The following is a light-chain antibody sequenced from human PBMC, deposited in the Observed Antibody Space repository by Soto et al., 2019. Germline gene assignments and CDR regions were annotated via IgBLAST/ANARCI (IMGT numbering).Light chain of an antibody. CDR2: GAS. V-gene: IGKV3-20*01. Sequence: EIVLTQSPGTLSLSPGDRATLSCRASQSVSNSYLAWYQQKPGQAPRLLIYGASARATGIADRFSGSGSETDFTLTISRLEPEDFAVYYCQHYSSSPPFGGGTKVEIK. CDR3: QHYSSSPP. J-gene: IGKJ4*01. CDR1: QSVSNSY.